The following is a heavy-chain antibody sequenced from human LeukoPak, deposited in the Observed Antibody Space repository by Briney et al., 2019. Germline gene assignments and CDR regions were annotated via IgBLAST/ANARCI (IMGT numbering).Heavy chain of an antibody. D-gene: IGHD3-3*01. V-gene: IGHV4-59*12. CDR2: IYYSGST. Sequence: PSETLSLTCTVSGGSISSYYWSWLRQPPGKGLEWVGYIYYSGSTNYNPSLKSRVTISVDTSKNQFSLKLSSVTAADTAVYYCARERRGITIFGVAEWGQGTLVTVSS. CDR1: GGSISSYY. CDR3: ARERRGITIFGVAE. J-gene: IGHJ4*02.